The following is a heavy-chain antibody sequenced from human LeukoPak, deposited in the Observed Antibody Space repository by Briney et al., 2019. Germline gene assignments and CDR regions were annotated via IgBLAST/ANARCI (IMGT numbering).Heavy chain of an antibody. D-gene: IGHD3-10*01. CDR2: IYISGST. Sequence: SETPSLTCIVSGDSISSYYWSWIRQPAGKGLEWIGRIYISGSTNYNPSLKSRVTMSVDTSTNQFSLRLNSVTAADTAVYYCARDEGTRAFDFWGQGTMVSVSS. CDR1: GDSISSYY. CDR3: ARDEGTRAFDF. V-gene: IGHV4-4*07. J-gene: IGHJ3*01.